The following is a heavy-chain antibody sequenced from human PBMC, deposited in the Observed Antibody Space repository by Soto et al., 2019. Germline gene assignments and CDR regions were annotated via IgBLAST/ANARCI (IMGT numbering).Heavy chain of an antibody. CDR2: IYYSGST. CDR1: GGSISSGDYY. D-gene: IGHD3-9*01. J-gene: IGHJ5*02. CDR3: ARDGPYYDILTGYRNWFDP. V-gene: IGHV4-30-4*01. Sequence: PSETVSLTCTVSGGSISSGDYYWSWIRQPPGKGLEWIGYIYYSGSTYYNPSLKSRVTISVDTSKNQFSLKLSSVTAADTAVYYCARDGPYYDILTGYRNWFDPWGQGTLVTVSS.